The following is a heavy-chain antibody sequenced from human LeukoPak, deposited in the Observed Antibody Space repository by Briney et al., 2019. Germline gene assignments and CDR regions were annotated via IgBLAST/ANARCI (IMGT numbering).Heavy chain of an antibody. CDR2: IYYSGST. J-gene: IGHJ2*01. Sequence: PSQTLSLTCTVSGGSISSGGYSWSWIRQHPGKGLEWIGYIYYSGSTNYNPSLKSRVTISVDTSKNQFSLKLSSVTAADTAVYYCARVAATIPNWYFDLWGRGTLVTVSS. CDR3: ARVAATIPNWYFDL. V-gene: IGHV4-31*03. D-gene: IGHD6-25*01. CDR1: GGSISSGGYS.